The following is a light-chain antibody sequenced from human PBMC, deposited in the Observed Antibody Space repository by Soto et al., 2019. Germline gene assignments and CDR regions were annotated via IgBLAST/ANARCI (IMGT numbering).Light chain of an antibody. CDR3: QKYNSYSWT. Sequence: DIQMTQSPSTLSASVGDIVTITCRASQSISSWLAWYQQKTGKAPKLLIYKESSLESGVPSRLSGSGSGTEFNLTISRLQPDDFATYYCQKYNSYSWTFGQGTKVDIK. CDR1: QSISSW. V-gene: IGKV1-5*03. J-gene: IGKJ1*01. CDR2: KES.